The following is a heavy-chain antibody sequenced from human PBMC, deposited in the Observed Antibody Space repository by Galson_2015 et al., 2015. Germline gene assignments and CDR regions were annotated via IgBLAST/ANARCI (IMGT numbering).Heavy chain of an antibody. J-gene: IGHJ6*03. V-gene: IGHV3-53*01. CDR2: IYSGGST. CDR3: AREQRWLGMDSNYYYYYMDV. Sequence: SLRLSCAASGFTVSDNYMSWVRQAPGRGLEWVSVIYSGGSTYYADSVKGRFTISRDNSKNTPYLQMNSLRAEDTAVYYCAREQRWLGMDSNYYYYYMDVWGKGTTVTVSS. CDR1: GFTVSDNY. D-gene: IGHD3-22*01.